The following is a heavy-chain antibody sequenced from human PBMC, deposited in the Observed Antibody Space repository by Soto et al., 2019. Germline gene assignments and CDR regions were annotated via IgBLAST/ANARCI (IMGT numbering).Heavy chain of an antibody. D-gene: IGHD3-22*01. V-gene: IGHV4-59*01. CDR2: LYYGRSA. CDR3: ALRSMAVVPEY. CDR1: GDSISSYY. J-gene: IGHJ4*02. Sequence: QVQLQESGPGLVKPSETLSLTCAVSGDSISSYYCMWIRQPPGKGLESIGYLYYGRSANYNPSLKSRVILSVDKSTNQSSLTLSSMSAADTAVYYCALRSMAVVPEYWGQGTLVTVSS.